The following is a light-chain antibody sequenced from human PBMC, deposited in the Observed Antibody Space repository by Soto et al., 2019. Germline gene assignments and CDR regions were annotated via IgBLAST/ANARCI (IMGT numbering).Light chain of an antibody. V-gene: IGKV3-15*01. Sequence: EIVMTQSPATLSVSPGERATLSCRASQSVSSNLAWYQQKPGQAPRLLIYGASTRATGIPARFSGGGSGTEFAHPFSSRQCEDFAVYYCKQYKSWPQYIFGQGTKVEI. CDR3: KQYKSWPQYI. CDR2: GAS. CDR1: QSVSSN. J-gene: IGKJ2*01.